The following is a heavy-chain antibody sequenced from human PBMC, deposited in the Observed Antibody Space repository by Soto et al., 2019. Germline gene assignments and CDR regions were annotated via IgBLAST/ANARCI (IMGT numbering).Heavy chain of an antibody. V-gene: IGHV1-69*06. Sequence: QVQLVQSGAEVQKPGSSVKVSCKASGGTFSSYAISWVRQAPGQGLEWMGGIIPIFGTANYAQKFQGRVTITADKSTSTAYMELSSLRSEDTAVYYCARSRLYFDPPFADFDYWGQGTLVTVSS. CDR3: ARSRLYFDPPFADFDY. J-gene: IGHJ4*02. D-gene: IGHD3-9*01. CDR1: GGTFSSYA. CDR2: IIPIFGTA.